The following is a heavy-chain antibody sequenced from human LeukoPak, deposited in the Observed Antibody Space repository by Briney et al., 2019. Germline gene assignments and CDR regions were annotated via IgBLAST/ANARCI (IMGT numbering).Heavy chain of an antibody. D-gene: IGHD3-3*01. V-gene: IGHV3-7*01. CDR3: AGLYYDFWSGYYTGLGYNYYMDV. Sequence: GGSLRLSCAASGFTFSSYWMSWVRQAPGKGLEWVANIKQDGSEKYYVDSVKGRFTISRDNAKNSLYLQMNSLRAEDTAVYYCAGLYYDFWSGYYTGLGYNYYMDVWGEGTTVTVSS. CDR2: IKQDGSEK. CDR1: GFTFSSYW. J-gene: IGHJ6*03.